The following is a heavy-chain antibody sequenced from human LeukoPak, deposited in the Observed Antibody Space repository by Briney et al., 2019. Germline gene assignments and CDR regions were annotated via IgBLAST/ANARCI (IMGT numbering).Heavy chain of an antibody. V-gene: IGHV4-59*08. Sequence: SETLSLTCTVSGGSISSYYWSWIRQPPGKGLEWIGYIYYSGSTNYNPSLKSRVTISVDTSKNQFSLKLSSVTAADTAVYYRARHRELLSNFDYWGQGTLVTVSS. D-gene: IGHD1-26*01. CDR3: ARHRELLSNFDY. J-gene: IGHJ4*02. CDR2: IYYSGST. CDR1: GGSISSYY.